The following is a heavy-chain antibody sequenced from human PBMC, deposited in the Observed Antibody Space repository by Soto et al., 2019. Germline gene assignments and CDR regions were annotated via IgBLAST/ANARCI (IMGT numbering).Heavy chain of an antibody. CDR1: GGSITSGGHY. CDR2: IYYSGST. CDR3: ARDQRGITTFGVPSGMDV. Sequence: TLSLTCTVSGGSITSGGHYWSWIRQHPGKGLEWIGYIYYSGSTYYNPSLKSRVTISIDTSKNHFSLKVRSVTVADTAVYYCARDQRGITTFGVPSGMDVWGQGTTLTVSS. D-gene: IGHD3-3*01. J-gene: IGHJ6*02. V-gene: IGHV4-31*03.